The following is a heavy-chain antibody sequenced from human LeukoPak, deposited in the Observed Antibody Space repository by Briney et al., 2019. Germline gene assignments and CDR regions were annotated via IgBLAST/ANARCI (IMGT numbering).Heavy chain of an antibody. Sequence: PSETLSLTCTVSGGSISDNYWSWIRQPPGKGLEWIGYAYYSGHTNYNSSLKSRVTMSLDTSKSQFTLRLSSVTAADTAVYFCARHPFATPFDYWGPGTLVTVSS. V-gene: IGHV4-59*08. CDR3: ARHPFATPFDY. J-gene: IGHJ4*02. CDR1: GGSISDNY. CDR2: AYYSGHT. D-gene: IGHD2-15*01.